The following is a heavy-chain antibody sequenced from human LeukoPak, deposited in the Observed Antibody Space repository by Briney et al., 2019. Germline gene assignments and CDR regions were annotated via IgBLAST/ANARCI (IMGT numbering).Heavy chain of an antibody. J-gene: IGHJ4*02. D-gene: IGHD2-2*01. CDR2: ICTDETTI. CDR1: GFTFSNYC. Sequence: PGGSLRLSCAASGFTFSNYCMHWVRHPPGKGLVWVSQICTDETTIASADSVKGRFTISRDNAKNTLYLQMSSLRVEDTAVYYCVRGVPVTPGIDYWGQGTLVTVSS. CDR3: VRGVPVTPGIDY. V-gene: IGHV3-74*03.